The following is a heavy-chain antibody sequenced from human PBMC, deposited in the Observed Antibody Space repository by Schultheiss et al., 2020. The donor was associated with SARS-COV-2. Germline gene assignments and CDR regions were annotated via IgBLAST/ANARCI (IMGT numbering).Heavy chain of an antibody. Sequence: ASVKVSCKASGYTFTSYDINWVRQATGQGLEWMGWMNPNSGNTGYAQKFQGRVTMTRNTSISTAYMELSSLRSEDTAVYYCARDAYGYGGGYWFDPWGQGTLVTVSS. J-gene: IGHJ5*02. V-gene: IGHV1-8*01. CDR1: GYTFTSYD. CDR3: ARDAYGYGGGYWFDP. CDR2: MNPNSGNT. D-gene: IGHD3-16*01.